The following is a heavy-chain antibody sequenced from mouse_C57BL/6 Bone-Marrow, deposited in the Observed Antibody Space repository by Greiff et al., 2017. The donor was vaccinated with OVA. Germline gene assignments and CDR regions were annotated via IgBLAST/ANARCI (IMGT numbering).Heavy chain of an antibody. Sequence: EVQLQQSGAELVKPGASVKLSCTASGFNIKDYTMHWVKQRTEQGLEWIGRIDPGDGETKYDPKFQGKATITADTSSNTAYLLLSSLPSEDTAVYYCARGRCYGGYAMDYWGQGTSLTVSS. CDR2: IDPGDGET. CDR3: ARGRCYGGYAMDY. J-gene: IGHJ4*01. D-gene: IGHD2-12*01. V-gene: IGHV14-2*01. CDR1: GFNIKDYT.